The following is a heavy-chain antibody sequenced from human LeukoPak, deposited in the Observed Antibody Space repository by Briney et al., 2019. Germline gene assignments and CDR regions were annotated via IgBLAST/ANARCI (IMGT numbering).Heavy chain of an antibody. V-gene: IGHV3-7*01. CDR1: GFSLSGYW. CDR3: ARGGYSFDY. Sequence: GGSLRLSCAAYGFSLSGYWLSWVRQAPGKGLEWVARLHADGNEKYFVHSVKGRFTVARDNAKNSLYLQMNSLRVEDTAVYYCARGGYSFDYLGQGTLVTVSS. CDR2: LHADGNEK. J-gene: IGHJ4*02. D-gene: IGHD5-12*01.